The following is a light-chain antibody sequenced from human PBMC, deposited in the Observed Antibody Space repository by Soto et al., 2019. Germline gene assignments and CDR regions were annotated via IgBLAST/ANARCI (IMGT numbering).Light chain of an antibody. V-gene: IGKV1-5*01. Sequence: DIQVTPAPSYLSAAVGGRSTIPWRASQSISSYLNWYQQKTGNAPRLLIYDASSLESGVPSGFCGSGSAAEFTITIISLLAADFAADYCQQHNSYSAPFGEGTKVDIK. CDR2: DAS. J-gene: IGKJ1*01. CDR3: QQHNSYSAP. CDR1: QSISSY.